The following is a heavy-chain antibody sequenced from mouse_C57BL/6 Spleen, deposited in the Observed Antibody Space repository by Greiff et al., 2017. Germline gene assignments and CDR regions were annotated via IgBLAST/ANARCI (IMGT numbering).Heavy chain of an antibody. Sequence: EVKLMESGPGLVKPSQSLSLTCSVTGYSITSGYYWNWIRQFPGNKLEWMGYISYDGSNNYNPSLKNRISITRDTSKNQFFLKLNSVTTEDTATYYCARDGDYDEGGSFDYWGQGTTLTVSS. CDR2: ISYDGSN. CDR1: GYSITSGYY. CDR3: ARDGDYDEGGSFDY. V-gene: IGHV3-6*01. D-gene: IGHD2-4*01. J-gene: IGHJ2*01.